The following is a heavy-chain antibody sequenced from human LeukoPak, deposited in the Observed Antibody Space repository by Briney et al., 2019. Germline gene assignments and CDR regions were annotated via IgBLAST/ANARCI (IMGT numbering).Heavy chain of an antibody. D-gene: IGHD2-21*02. CDR1: GYTFTNYG. CDR3: ARSASLGVVTAIVDY. J-gene: IGHJ4*02. CDR2: ISAYNGNT. Sequence: ASVNVSCKASGYTFTNYGISWVRQAPGHGLEWRGWISAYNGNTNYAQKLQGRVTMTTDTSTSTAYMELRSLRSDDTAVYYCARSASLGVVTAIVDYWGQGTLVTVSS. V-gene: IGHV1-18*01.